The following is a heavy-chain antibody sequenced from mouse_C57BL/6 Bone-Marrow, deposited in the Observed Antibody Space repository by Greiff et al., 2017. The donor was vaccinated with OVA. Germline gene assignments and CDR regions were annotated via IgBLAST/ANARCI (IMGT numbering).Heavy chain of an antibody. V-gene: IGHV1-82*01. CDR2: IYPGDGDT. CDR3: ARVPPHYYGSSYWYFDV. J-gene: IGHJ1*03. D-gene: IGHD1-1*01. Sequence: LVESGPELVKPGASVKISCKASGYAFSSSWMNWVKQRPGKGLEWIGRIYPGDGDTNYNGKFKGKATLTADKSSSTAYMQLSSLTSEDSAVYFCARVPPHYYGSSYWYFDVWGTGTTVTVSS. CDR1: GYAFSSSW.